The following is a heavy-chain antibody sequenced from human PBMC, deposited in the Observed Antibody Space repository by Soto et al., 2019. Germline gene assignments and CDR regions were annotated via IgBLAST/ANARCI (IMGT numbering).Heavy chain of an antibody. CDR1: GGSFSGYY. CDR3: ARGRATVTTLRYYYMDV. CDR2: INHSGST. J-gene: IGHJ6*03. D-gene: IGHD4-17*01. Sequence: SETLSLTCAVYGGSFSGYYWSWIRQPPGKGLEWIGEINHSGSTNYNPSLKSRVTISVDTSKNQFSLKLSSVTAADTAVYYCARGRATVTTLRYYYMDVWGKGTTVTVSS. V-gene: IGHV4-34*01.